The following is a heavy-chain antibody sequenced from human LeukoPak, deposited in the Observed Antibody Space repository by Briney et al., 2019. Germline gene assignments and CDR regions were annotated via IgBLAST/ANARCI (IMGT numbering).Heavy chain of an antibody. D-gene: IGHD3-22*01. J-gene: IGHJ1*01. V-gene: IGHV3-23*01. Sequence: GGSLRLSCAASGFTFSSYAMSWVRQAPGKGLEWVSAISGSGGSTYYADSVKGRFTISRGNSKNTLYLQMNSLRAEDTAVYYCAKVSKYYDSSGYYPLIDFQHWGQGTLVTVSS. CDR1: GFTFSSYA. CDR2: ISGSGGST. CDR3: AKVSKYYDSSGYYPLIDFQH.